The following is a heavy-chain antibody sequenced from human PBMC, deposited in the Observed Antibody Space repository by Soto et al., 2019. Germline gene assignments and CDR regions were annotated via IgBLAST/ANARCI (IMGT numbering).Heavy chain of an antibody. CDR3: SRAVGGFTYGYSDY. CDR1: GFSLITTRMC. D-gene: IGHD5-18*01. CDR2: IDWADDK. Sequence: SGPTLVNPTQPLTLTCTFSGFSLITTRMCVSWIRQPPGKALEWLALIDWADDKYYSTSLKTRLTISKGTSKNQVVLTMTNVEPVDTATYFCSRAVGGFTYGYSDYWGQGTLVTVSS. J-gene: IGHJ4*02. V-gene: IGHV2-70*01.